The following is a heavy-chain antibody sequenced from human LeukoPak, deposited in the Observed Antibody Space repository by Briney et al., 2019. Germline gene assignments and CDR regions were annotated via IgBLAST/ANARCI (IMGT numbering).Heavy chain of an antibody. J-gene: IGHJ6*02. D-gene: IGHD3-3*01. Sequence: GASVKVSCKASGGTFSSYAISWVRQAPGQGLEWMGRIIPILGIANYAQKFQGRVTITADKSTSTAYMELSSLRSEDTAVYYCARVGEVTQSYYYYGMDVWGQGTTVTVSS. CDR3: ARVGEVTQSYYYYGMDV. CDR1: GGTFSSYA. V-gene: IGHV1-69*04. CDR2: IIPILGIA.